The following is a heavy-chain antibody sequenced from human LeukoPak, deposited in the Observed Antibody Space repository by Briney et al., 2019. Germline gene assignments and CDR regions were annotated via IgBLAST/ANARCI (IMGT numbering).Heavy chain of an antibody. V-gene: IGHV1-8*01. J-gene: IGHJ5*02. Sequence: ASVKVSCKASGYTFTSNDINWVRQATGQGLEWMGWMNPNSSNTAYAQKFQGRVTMTRNTSISTAYMELSSLRSEDTAVYYCAKVGTLRENWFDPWGQGTLVTVSS. CDR1: GYTFTSND. CDR3: AKVGTLRENWFDP. D-gene: IGHD3-3*01. CDR2: MNPNSSNT.